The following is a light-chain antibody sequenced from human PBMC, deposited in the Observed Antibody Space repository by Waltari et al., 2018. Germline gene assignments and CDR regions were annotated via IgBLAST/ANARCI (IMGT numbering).Light chain of an antibody. V-gene: IGLV5-45*01. CDR1: RAIDVAPFK. Sequence: QAVLTQPASLSASPGASVSLTCTFRRAIDVAPFKISSYHQRPGSPPRFLLKCRSDSTEPRGSGVPSRFSVSKDSSANAALLLISGLQSEDEADYYCMILYNDAVVFGGGTKLTVL. J-gene: IGLJ2*01. CDR2: CRSDSTE. CDR3: MILYNDAVV.